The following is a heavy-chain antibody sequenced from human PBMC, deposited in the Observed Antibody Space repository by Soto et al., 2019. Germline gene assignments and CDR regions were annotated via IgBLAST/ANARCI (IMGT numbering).Heavy chain of an antibody. CDR3: ARDTESGSYPHDAFDI. CDR2: IYYSGST. Sequence: QVQLQESGPGLVKPSQTLSLTYTVSGGSISSGGYYWSWIRQHPGKGLEWIGYIYYSGSTYYNPSLKSRVTISVDTPKNQFSLKLSSVTAADTAVYYCARDTESGSYPHDAFDIWGQGTTVTVSS. J-gene: IGHJ3*02. CDR1: GGSISSGGYY. V-gene: IGHV4-31*03. D-gene: IGHD1-26*01.